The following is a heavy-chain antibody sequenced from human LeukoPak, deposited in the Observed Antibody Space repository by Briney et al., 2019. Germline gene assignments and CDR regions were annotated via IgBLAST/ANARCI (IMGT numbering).Heavy chain of an antibody. CDR2: IYDSGST. V-gene: IGHV4-59*08. CDR1: RGSISSYY. D-gene: IGHD5-18*01. CDR3: ARHSSGYSYDY. J-gene: IGHJ4*02. Sequence: SETLSLTCTVSRGSISSYYWSWIRQPPGKGLEWIGYIYDSGSTNYDPSLKSRLTISVDTSKNQFSLKLRSVTAADTAVYYCARHSSGYSYDYWGQGTLVTVSS.